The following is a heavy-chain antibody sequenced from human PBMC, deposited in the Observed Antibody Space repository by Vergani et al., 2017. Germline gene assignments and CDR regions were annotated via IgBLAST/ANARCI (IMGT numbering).Heavy chain of an antibody. V-gene: IGHV3-7*01. CDR1: GFTFSSYW. J-gene: IGHJ2*01. D-gene: IGHD3-10*01. CDR2: IKQDGSEK. Sequence: EVQLVESGGGLVQPGGSLRLSCAASGFTFSSYWMSWVRQAPGKGLEWVANIKQDGSEKYYVDSVKGRFTISRDNAKNSLYLQMNILRAEDTAVYYCASVSGGLGFGELLGYFDLWGRGTLVTVSS. CDR3: ASVSGGLGFGELLGYFDL.